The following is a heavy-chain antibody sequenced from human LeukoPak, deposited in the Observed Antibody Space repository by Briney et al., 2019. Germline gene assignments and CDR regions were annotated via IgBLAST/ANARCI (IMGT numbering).Heavy chain of an antibody. D-gene: IGHD4-11*01. CDR2: ITPHSGGT. CDR3: AREGSNYVYRHYYMDV. CDR1: GYTFTAYY. Sequence: ASVKVSCKASGYTFTAYYVHWVRQAPGQGLEWMGWITPHSGGTKYAQKFQGRVTMTRDTSISTAYMELSGLRSDDTAVYYCAREGSNYVYRHYYMDVWGKGTTVTVSS. V-gene: IGHV1-2*02. J-gene: IGHJ6*03.